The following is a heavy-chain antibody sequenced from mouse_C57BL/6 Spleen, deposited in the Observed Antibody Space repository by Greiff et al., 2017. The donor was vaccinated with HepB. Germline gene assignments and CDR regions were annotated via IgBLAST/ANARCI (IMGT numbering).Heavy chain of an antibody. CDR1: GYTFTDYY. V-gene: IGHV1-26*01. CDR3: ARWLLHYYAMDY. CDR2: INPNNGGT. J-gene: IGHJ4*01. D-gene: IGHD2-3*01. Sequence: EVQLQQSGPELVKPGASVKISCKASGYTFTDYYMNWVKQSHGKSLEWIGDINPNNGGTSYNQKFKGKATLTVDKSSSTAYMALRSLTSEDSAFYYCARWLLHYYAMDYLGQGTSVTVSS.